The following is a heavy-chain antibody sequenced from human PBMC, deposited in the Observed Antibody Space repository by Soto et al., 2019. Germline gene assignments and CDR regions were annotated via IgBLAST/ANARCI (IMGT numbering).Heavy chain of an antibody. CDR2: MNPNSGNT. J-gene: IGHJ5*02. CDR3: ARASITIFGVVTWFDP. Sequence: ASVKVSCKASGYTFTSYDINWVRQATGQGLEWMGWMNPNSGNTGYAQKFQGRVTMTRNTSISTAYMELSSLRSEDTAVYYCARASITIFGVVTWFDPWGQGTLVTVSS. CDR1: GYTFTSYD. V-gene: IGHV1-8*01. D-gene: IGHD3-3*01.